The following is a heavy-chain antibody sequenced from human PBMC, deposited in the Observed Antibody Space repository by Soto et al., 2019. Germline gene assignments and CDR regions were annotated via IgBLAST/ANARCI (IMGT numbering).Heavy chain of an antibody. CDR3: ARDGLGARDYYYGMDV. CDR2: ISYDGSNK. Sequence: GGSLRLSCAASGFTFSSYDMHWVRQAPGKGLEWVAVISYDGSNKYYADSVKDRFTISRDNSKNTLYLQMNSLRAEDTAVYYCARDGLGARDYYYGMDVWGQGTTVTVSS. D-gene: IGHD3-16*01. J-gene: IGHJ6*02. CDR1: GFTFSSYD. V-gene: IGHV3-30*03.